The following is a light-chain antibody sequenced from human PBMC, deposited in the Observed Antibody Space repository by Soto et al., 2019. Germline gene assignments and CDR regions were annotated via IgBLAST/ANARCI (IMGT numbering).Light chain of an antibody. J-gene: IGKJ2*01. CDR2: AAS. CDR1: QGVSAY. V-gene: IGKV1-39*01. Sequence: DIQMTQSPSSLSASVGDRVTITCRASQGVSAYLLWYQQRQGTPPKLLIYAASNLVSGVPLRFSGSGSGTTFTLTNSSLQPEDFATYYCQQTYKTPHTFGQGTKLETK. CDR3: QQTYKTPHT.